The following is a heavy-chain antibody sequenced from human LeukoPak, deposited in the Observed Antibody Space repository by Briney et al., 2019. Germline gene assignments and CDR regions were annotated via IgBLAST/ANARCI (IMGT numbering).Heavy chain of an antibody. CDR2: ITSSSSHI. CDR3: ARDPYSGGYGNYYYYYMDV. Sequence: GGSLRLSCAASGFTFSSYNMNWVRQAPGKGLEWVSSITSSSSHIYYADSVKGRFTISRDNARNSLYLQMNSLRAEDTAVYYCARDPYSGGYGNYYYYYMDVWGKGTTVTVSS. J-gene: IGHJ6*03. D-gene: IGHD1-26*01. V-gene: IGHV3-21*01. CDR1: GFTFSSYN.